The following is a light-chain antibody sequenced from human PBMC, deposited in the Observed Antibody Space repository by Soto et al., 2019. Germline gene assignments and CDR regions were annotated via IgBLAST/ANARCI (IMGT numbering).Light chain of an antibody. J-gene: IGKJ4*01. CDR2: AAA. V-gene: IGKV1-6*01. CDR1: QGIRND. CDR3: LQEYSYPLT. Sequence: AIQMTQSPPSLSASVGDRVTITCRASQGIRNDLGWYQQKPGKAPKLLIYAAATLQIGVPSRFSGSGSGTDFTLTISSLQPEDSATYYCLQEYSYPLTFGGGTKVEIK.